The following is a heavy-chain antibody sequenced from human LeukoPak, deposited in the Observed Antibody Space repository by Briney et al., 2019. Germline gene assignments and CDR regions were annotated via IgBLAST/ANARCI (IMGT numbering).Heavy chain of an antibody. J-gene: IGHJ4*02. V-gene: IGHV3-48*03. Sequence: GGSLRLSCAASGFTSSSYEMNWVRQAPGKGLEWVSYISSSGSTIYYADSVKGRFTISRDNAKNSLYLQMNSLRAEDTAVYYCATGIVPAASPFDYWGQGTLVTVSS. CDR3: ATGIVPAASPFDY. CDR2: ISSSGSTI. D-gene: IGHD2-2*01. CDR1: GFTSSSYE.